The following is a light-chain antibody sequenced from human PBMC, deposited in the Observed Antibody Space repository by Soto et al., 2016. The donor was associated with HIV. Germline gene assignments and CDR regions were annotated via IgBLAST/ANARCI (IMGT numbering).Light chain of an antibody. CDR3: QVWDSSGDHVV. CDR1: NVGMKT. Sequence: SYVLTQPPSVSVAPGGTATITCGEHNVGMKTVHWYQQKTGLAPVLIVYNDNDRPSGIPERLSGSNSGDTATLTIRGVEAGDEADYYCQVWDSSGDHVVFGGGTKLTVL. CDR2: NDN. V-gene: IGLV3-21*02. J-gene: IGLJ2*01.